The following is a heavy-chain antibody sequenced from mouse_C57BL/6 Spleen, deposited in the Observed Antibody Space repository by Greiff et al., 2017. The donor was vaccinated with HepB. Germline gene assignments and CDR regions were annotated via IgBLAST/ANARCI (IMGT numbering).Heavy chain of an antibody. V-gene: IGHV5-16*01. CDR2: INYDGSST. J-gene: IGHJ3*01. CDR3: ARGEGYGSSWFAY. D-gene: IGHD2-1*01. Sequence: EVKLMESEGGLVQPGSSMKLSCTASGFTFSDYYMAWVRQVPEKGLEWVANINYDGSSTYYLDSLKSRFIISRDNAKNILYLQMSSLKSEDTATYYCARGEGYGSSWFAYWGQGTLVTVSA. CDR1: GFTFSDYY.